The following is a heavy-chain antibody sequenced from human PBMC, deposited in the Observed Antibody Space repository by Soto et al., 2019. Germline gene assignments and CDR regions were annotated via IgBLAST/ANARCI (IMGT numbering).Heavy chain of an antibody. Sequence: QITLKESGPTLVKPTQTLTLTCTFSGFSLTAAGAGVGWIRQPPGKALEWLGLIYWNDDTRYSPSLKTRLTITKDTSKNQVVLRMTNMDPVDTATYYCAHRGYGNYPRDNWFDPWGQGSLVIVSS. CDR1: GFSLTAAGAG. CDR2: IYWNDDT. V-gene: IGHV2-5*01. CDR3: AHRGYGNYPRDNWFDP. J-gene: IGHJ5*02. D-gene: IGHD4-17*01.